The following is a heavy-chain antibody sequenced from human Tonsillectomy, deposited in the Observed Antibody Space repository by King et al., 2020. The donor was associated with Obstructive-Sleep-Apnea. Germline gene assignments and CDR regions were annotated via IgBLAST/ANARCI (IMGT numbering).Heavy chain of an antibody. Sequence: VQLQQWGAGLLKPSETLSLTCAVYGGSFIGYYWSWIRQPPGKGLEWIGEINHSGSTTYNPSPKSRVTISVDTSKNQFSLKLSSVTAADTAVYYCARGGEDPYYYDSSGYPFDYWGQGTLVTVSS. CDR1: GGSFIGYY. CDR2: INHSGST. V-gene: IGHV4-34*01. J-gene: IGHJ4*02. CDR3: ARGGEDPYYYDSSGYPFDY. D-gene: IGHD3-22*01.